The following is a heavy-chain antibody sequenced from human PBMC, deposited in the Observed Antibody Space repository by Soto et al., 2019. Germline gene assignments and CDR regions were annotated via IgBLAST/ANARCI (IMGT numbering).Heavy chain of an antibody. J-gene: IGHJ4*02. V-gene: IGHV1-69*01. D-gene: IGHD2-15*01. CDR3: ERNPKTECKLSHRGGGSCYYVDY. CDR1: GGTFSSYS. CDR2: IIPIFGTA. Sequence: SVNVSFKASGGTFSSYSISWVRQAPGQWLELMGGIIPIFGTANYAQKFQGRVTITADESTSTAYMELSSLRSEDTAVYYCERNPKTECKLSHRGGGSCYYVDYWGQGTMVTVSS.